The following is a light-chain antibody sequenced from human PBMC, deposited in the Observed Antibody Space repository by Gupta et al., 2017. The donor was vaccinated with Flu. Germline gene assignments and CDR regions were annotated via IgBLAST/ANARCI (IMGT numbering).Light chain of an antibody. Sequence: EIFLMPSPACLCLSSGDRATLSCRASQRFSSSDLLWYQQKPGRSPRLLISGASKRATGIPNRFSGSGSGTDFTLTISSLEPEDFAVYYCQQYGDSPRTFGQGTRVEV. CDR1: QRFSSSD. CDR3: QQYGDSPRT. V-gene: IGKV3-20*01. CDR2: GAS. J-gene: IGKJ1*01.